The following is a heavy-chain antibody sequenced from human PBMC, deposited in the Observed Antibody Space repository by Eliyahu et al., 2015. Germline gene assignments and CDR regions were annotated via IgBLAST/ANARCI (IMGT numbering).Heavy chain of an antibody. Sequence: QVQVVESGGGVVQPGXSLSXSCAAXGXSVRNYGMNWVRQAPGKGLEWVAALYADGSTKWYADSVKGRSTISRDNSKNTMYLEMNNLRAEDTAAYYCGRDLSVTSLDFCGQGTPVTVSS. V-gene: IGHV3-33*01. D-gene: IGHD4-17*01. CDR1: GXSVRNYG. CDR2: LYADGSTK. J-gene: IGHJ1*01. CDR3: GRDLSVTSLDF.